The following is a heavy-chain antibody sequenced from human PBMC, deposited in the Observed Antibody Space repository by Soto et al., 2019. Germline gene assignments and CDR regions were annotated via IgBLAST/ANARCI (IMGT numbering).Heavy chain of an antibody. CDR1: GGSVGSGSYY. D-gene: IGHD3-10*01. CDR3: ARDSVLAYYSRHRNPYWFDP. Sequence: SETLSLTCAVSGGSVGSGSYYWSWIRQPLGKGLEWIGYIYYSGTTDYNPSLRVRASISVNKAKNHFSLQLTSVTAADTAIYYCARDSVLAYYSRHRNPYWFDPWGQGTLVTVSS. J-gene: IGHJ5*02. CDR2: IYYSGTT. V-gene: IGHV4-61*03.